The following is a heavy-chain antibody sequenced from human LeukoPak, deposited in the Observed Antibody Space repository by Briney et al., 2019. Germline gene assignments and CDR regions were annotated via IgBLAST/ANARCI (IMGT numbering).Heavy chain of an antibody. CDR2: ISWDGGST. D-gene: IGHD1-26*01. CDR3: AKDAVKWELCGMDV. J-gene: IGHJ6*02. V-gene: IGHV3-43*01. Sequence: GGSLRLSCAASGSTLDDYTMPWVRQAPGRGLEWVSLISWDGGSTYYADSVKGRFTISRDNSKNSLYLQMNSLRTEDTDLYYCAKDAVKWELCGMDVWGQGTTVTVSS. CDR1: GSTLDDYT.